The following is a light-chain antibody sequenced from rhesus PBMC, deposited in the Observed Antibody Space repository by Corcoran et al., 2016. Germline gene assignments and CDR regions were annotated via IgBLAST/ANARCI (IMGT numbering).Light chain of an antibody. J-gene: IGKJ3*01. CDR2: DAS. CDR1: QGISNY. CDR3: LQHNSYPFT. V-gene: IGKV1-28*03. Sequence: DIQMTQSPSSLSASVGDTVTITCRASQGISNYLNWFQQKPGKAPKLLIYDASSLESGVQSRFSGSVSGTDVTLTISSLQPEDFAAYYCLQHNSYPFTFGPVTKLDIK.